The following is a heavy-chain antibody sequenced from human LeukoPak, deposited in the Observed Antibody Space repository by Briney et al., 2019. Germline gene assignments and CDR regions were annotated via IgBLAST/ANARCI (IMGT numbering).Heavy chain of an antibody. D-gene: IGHD6-19*01. CDR1: GYTFTSYA. CDR2: INAGNGNT. Sequence: ASVKVSCKASGYTFTSYAMHWVRQAPGQRLEWMGWINAGNGNTKYSQKFQGRVTITRDTSASTAYMELSSLRSEDTAVYYCARARSGWCGYYFDYWGQGTLVTVSS. CDR3: ARARSGWCGYYFDY. J-gene: IGHJ4*02. V-gene: IGHV1-3*01.